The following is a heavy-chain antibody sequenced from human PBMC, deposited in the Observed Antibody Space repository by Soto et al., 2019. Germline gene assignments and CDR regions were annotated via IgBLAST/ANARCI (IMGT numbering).Heavy chain of an antibody. CDR3: ARGGLSKYYDF. V-gene: IGHV4-34*01. J-gene: IGHJ6*02. D-gene: IGHD3-3*01. Sequence: SETLSLTCAVYGGSFSGYYWSWIRQPPGKGLEWIGELNHSGSTNYNPSLKSRVTISVDTSKNQFSLKLSSVTAADTAVYYCARGGLSKYYDFWGQGTTVTVSS. CDR2: LNHSGST. CDR1: GGSFSGYY.